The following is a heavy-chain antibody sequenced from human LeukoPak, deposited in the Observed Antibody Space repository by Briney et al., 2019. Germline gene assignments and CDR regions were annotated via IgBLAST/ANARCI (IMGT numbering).Heavy chain of an antibody. J-gene: IGHJ4*02. D-gene: IGHD2-8*02. CDR3: AVQSGGTVY. Sequence: GGSLRLSCAASGFTFSSYNMNWVRQAPGKGLEWVSSISRSSSYINYADSVKGRFTISRDNAKNSLYLQMNSLRADDMAVYYCAVQSGGTVYWGQGTLVTVSS. CDR2: ISRSSSYI. CDR1: GFTFSSYN. V-gene: IGHV3-21*01.